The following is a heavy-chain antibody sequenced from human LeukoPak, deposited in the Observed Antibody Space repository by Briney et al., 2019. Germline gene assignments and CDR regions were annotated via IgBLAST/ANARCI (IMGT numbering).Heavy chain of an antibody. J-gene: IGHJ5*02. CDR3: ARGGDDILTGYYRRSHWFDP. CDR1: GYTFTSYD. CDR2: KNPNSGNT. D-gene: IGHD3-9*01. Sequence: ASVKVSCKASGYTFTSYDINWVRQATGQGLEWMGWKNPNSGNTGYAQKFQGRVTMTRNTSISTAYMELSSLRSEDTAVYYCARGGDDILTGYYRRSHWFDPWGQGTLVTVSS. V-gene: IGHV1-8*01.